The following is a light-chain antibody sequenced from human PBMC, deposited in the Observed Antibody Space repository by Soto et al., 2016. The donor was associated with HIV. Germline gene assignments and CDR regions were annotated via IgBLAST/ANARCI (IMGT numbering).Light chain of an antibody. CDR1: QDIRNS. Sequence: DIQITQSPSSLSASVGDRVIITCRATQDIRNSVTWYQQRPGKAPKVLLYTAYHLEKGVPSRFSGGGSVTDYTLTISALEPEDFATYYCQQYYSSVLTFGQGTTVDLK. CDR3: QQYYSSVLT. J-gene: IGKJ1*01. V-gene: IGKV1-NL1*01. CDR2: TAY.